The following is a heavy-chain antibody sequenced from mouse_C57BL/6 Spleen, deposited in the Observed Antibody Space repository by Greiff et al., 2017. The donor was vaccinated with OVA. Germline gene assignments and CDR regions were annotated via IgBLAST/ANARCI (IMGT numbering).Heavy chain of an antibody. Sequence: QVQLQQSGPELVKPGASVKISCKASGYAFSSSWMNWVKQRPGKGLEWIGRIYPGDGDTNYNGTFKGKATLTADKSSSTAYMQLSSLTSEDSAVYFCARSGYGFHYYAMDYWGQGTSVTVSS. CDR2: IYPGDGDT. CDR1: GYAFSSSW. CDR3: ARSGYGFHYYAMDY. D-gene: IGHD2-2*01. V-gene: IGHV1-82*01. J-gene: IGHJ4*01.